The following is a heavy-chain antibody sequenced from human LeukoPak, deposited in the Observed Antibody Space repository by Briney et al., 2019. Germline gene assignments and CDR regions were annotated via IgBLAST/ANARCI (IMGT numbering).Heavy chain of an antibody. CDR1: GYTFTGYY. Sequence: ASVKVSCKASGYTFTGYYMHWVRQAPGQGLEGMGWINPNSGGTNYAQKFQGRVTMTRDTSISTAYMELSRLRSDDTAVYYCATAMVRGDAFDIWGQGTMVTVSS. V-gene: IGHV1-2*02. D-gene: IGHD5-18*01. CDR2: INPNSGGT. J-gene: IGHJ3*02. CDR3: ATAMVRGDAFDI.